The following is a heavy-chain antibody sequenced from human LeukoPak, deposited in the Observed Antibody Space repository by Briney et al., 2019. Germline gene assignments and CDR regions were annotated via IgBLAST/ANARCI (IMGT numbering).Heavy chain of an antibody. CDR1: GFTFSNYA. Sequence: GGSLRLSCAASGFTFSNYAMHWVRLAPGRGLEGLTVISYDGSSKYYADSVKGRFTISRDNSKNTLYLQMNSLRAEDTAVYYCAKEGDTIFGVVISDPLFDYWGQGTLVTVSS. CDR3: AKEGDTIFGVVISDPLFDY. D-gene: IGHD3-3*01. CDR2: ISYDGSSK. V-gene: IGHV3-30-3*01. J-gene: IGHJ4*02.